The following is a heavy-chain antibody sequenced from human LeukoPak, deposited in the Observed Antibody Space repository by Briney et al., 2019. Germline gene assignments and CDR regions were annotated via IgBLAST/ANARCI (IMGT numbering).Heavy chain of an antibody. D-gene: IGHD1-1*01. V-gene: IGHV3-23*01. J-gene: IGHJ4*02. CDR3: ATAGGFYSDY. CDR2: ISGSGGST. Sequence: PGGSLRLSCAASGFTFSSYAMSWFRQAPGKGLEWVSGISGSGGSTSYADSVRGRFTTSRDNSKNTLYVQMNSLRAEDTAVYYCATAGGFYSDYWGQGTLVTVSS. CDR1: GFTFSSYA.